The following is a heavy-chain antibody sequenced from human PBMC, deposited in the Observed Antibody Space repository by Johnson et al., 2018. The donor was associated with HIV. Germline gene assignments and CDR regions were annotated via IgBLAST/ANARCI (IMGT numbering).Heavy chain of an antibody. CDR1: GFSFSDYY. CDR3: AREATGSSYAFDI. V-gene: IGHV3-11*04. Sequence: QVQLVESGGGLVKPGGSLRLSCAASGFSFSDYYMSWIRQAPGKGLEWVSYISSSGSTIYYADFVKGRFTISRDNSKNTLYLQMNSLRAEDTAVYYCAREATGSSYAFDIWGQGTMVTVSS. J-gene: IGHJ3*02. D-gene: IGHD6-6*01. CDR2: ISSSGSTI.